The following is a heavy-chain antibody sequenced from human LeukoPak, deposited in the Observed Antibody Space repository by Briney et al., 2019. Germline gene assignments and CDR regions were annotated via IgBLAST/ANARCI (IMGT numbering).Heavy chain of an antibody. V-gene: IGHV3-23*01. J-gene: IGHJ4*02. D-gene: IGHD5-24*01. Sequence: GGSLRLPCAASGFTFNRYAVTWIRQAPGKGLEWVSSISGGGTKTYYADSVKGRFSISRDNYMSTLYLQMNSLRDEDTALYYCAKDQREEVPSIVDYWGQGTLVTVSS. CDR3: AKDQREEVPSIVDY. CDR1: GFTFNRYA. CDR2: ISGGGTKT.